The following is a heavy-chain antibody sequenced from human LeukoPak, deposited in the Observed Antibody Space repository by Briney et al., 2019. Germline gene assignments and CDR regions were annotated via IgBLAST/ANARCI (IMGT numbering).Heavy chain of an antibody. V-gene: IGHV3-30*19. D-gene: IGHD4-17*01. J-gene: IGHJ5*02. CDR2: ISYDGSNK. Sequence: PGGSLRLSCAASGFTFSSYGMHWVRQAPGKGLEWVAVISYDGSNKYYADSVKGRFTISRDNSKNTLYLQMNSLRAEDTAVYYCASATVTTGGWFDPWGQGTLVTVSS. CDR1: GFTFSSYG. CDR3: ASATVTTGGWFDP.